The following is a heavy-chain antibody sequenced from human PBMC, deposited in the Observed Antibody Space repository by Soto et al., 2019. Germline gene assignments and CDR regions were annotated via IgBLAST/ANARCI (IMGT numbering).Heavy chain of an antibody. D-gene: IGHD3-22*01. CDR2: IHHSGNT. J-gene: IGHJ4*02. CDR1: GGSISSSNW. Sequence: SETLSLTCAVSGGSISSSNWWSWVRRAPGTGLEWIGEIHHSGNTNYNPSLKSRVTISTDKSKNQFSLKLSSVTAADTAVYYCARTGYNYYDTSGLVDCWGQGALVTVSS. CDR3: ARTGYNYYDTSGLVDC. V-gene: IGHV4-4*02.